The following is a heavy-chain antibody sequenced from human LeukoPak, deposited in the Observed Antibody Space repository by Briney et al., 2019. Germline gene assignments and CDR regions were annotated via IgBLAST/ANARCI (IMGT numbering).Heavy chain of an antibody. V-gene: IGHV3-74*01. CDR1: GFTFSSYW. CDR2: INSDGSST. Sequence: GGSLRLSCAASGFTFSSYWMHWVRQAPGKGLVWVSRINSDGSSTSYADSVKGRFTISRDNAKNTMNLQMNSLRAEDTAVYYCAKGGGSSGRSYYFDYWGQGTLVTVSS. J-gene: IGHJ4*02. D-gene: IGHD6-19*01. CDR3: AKGGGSSGRSYYFDY.